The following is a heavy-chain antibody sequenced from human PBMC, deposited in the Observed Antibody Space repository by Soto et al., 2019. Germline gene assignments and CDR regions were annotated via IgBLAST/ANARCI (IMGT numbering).Heavy chain of an antibody. V-gene: IGHV3-11*01. Sequence: QVQLVESGGGLVKPGGSLRLSCAASGFTFSDYYMSWIRQAPGKGLEWGSYISSSGSTIYYADSGKGRFTISRDNAKNSLYLQMNSLRAEDTAVYYCARDLLPRELLRYYYYYYGMDVWGQGTTVTVSS. CDR2: ISSSGSTI. J-gene: IGHJ6*02. CDR3: ARDLLPRELLRYYYYYYGMDV. CDR1: GFTFSDYY. D-gene: IGHD5-12*01.